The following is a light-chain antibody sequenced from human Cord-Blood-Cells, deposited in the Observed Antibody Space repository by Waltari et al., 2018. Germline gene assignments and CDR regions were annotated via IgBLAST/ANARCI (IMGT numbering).Light chain of an antibody. J-gene: IGKJ4*01. CDR3: QQSYSTPLT. V-gene: IGKV1-39*01. CDR2: AAS. CDR1: QSISSY. Sequence: DIQMNQSPSSLSASVGDRVTITCRASQSISSYLNWYQQKPGKAPKLLIYAASSLQSGVPSRFSCSVSGTDFTLTISSLQPEDFATYYCQQSYSTPLTFGGGTKVEIK.